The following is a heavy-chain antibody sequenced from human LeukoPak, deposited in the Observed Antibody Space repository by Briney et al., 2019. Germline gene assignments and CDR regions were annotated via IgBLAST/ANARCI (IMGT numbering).Heavy chain of an antibody. D-gene: IGHD3-10*01. CDR3: ARHYYGSGSYYNGGFDY. CDR2: IYPGDSDT. J-gene: IGHJ4*02. CDR1: GYSFTSYW. V-gene: IGHV5-51*01. Sequence: GESLKISCKGSGYSFTSYWIGWVRQLPGKGLEWMGIIYPGDSDTRYSPSFQGQVTISADKSISTAYLQWSSLKASDTAMYYCARHYYGSGSYYNGGFDYWGQGTLVTVSS.